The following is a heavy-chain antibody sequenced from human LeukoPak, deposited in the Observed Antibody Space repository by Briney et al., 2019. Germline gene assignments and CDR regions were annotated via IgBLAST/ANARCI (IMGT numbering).Heavy chain of an antibody. CDR2: IIPIFGTA. J-gene: IGHJ4*02. Sequence: GASVKVSCKASGGTFSSYAISWVRQAPGQGLEWMGGIIPIFGTANYAQKFQGRVTITADESTSTAYMELSSLRSEDTAVYYCATSSTLVTSYYFDYWGQGTLVTVSS. D-gene: IGHD4-23*01. CDR3: ATSSTLVTSYYFDY. CDR1: GGTFSSYA. V-gene: IGHV1-69*13.